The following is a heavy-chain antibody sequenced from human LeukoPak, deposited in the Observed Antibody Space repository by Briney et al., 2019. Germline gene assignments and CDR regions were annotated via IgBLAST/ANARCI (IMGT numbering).Heavy chain of an antibody. D-gene: IGHD3-16*01. J-gene: IGHJ6*04. Sequence: GGSLRLSCAASGFTLSSYEMNWVRQAPGKGLEWVSSISSRSTYIYHADSVKGRFTISRDNAKNSLFLQMNSLRAEGTAVYFCAKSTRAVMAMMDVWGKGTTVTVSS. CDR1: GFTLSSYE. V-gene: IGHV3-21*01. CDR3: AKSTRAVMAMMDV. CDR2: ISSRSTYI.